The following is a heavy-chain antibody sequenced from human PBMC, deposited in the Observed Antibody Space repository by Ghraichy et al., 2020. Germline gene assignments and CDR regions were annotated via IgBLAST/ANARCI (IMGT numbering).Heavy chain of an antibody. Sequence: SETLPLTCDVSGGSIYSNNWWSWVRQTPGKGLEWIGEIYHSGSTNFNPSLKSRVTIAIDMSKNQFSLNLRSVTAADTAVYYCAREPISTRVFDSWGQGALVTVSS. CDR2: IYHSGST. CDR3: AREPISTRVFDS. V-gene: IGHV4-4*02. CDR1: GGSIYSNNW. J-gene: IGHJ4*02. D-gene: IGHD1-1*01.